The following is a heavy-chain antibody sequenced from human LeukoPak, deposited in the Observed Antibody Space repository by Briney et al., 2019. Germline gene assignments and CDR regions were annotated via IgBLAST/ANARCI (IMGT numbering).Heavy chain of an antibody. Sequence: SEPLSLTCAVSGYSISSGYYWAWIRQPPGTGLEWIGSIFHSGSTYYNPSLKSRVTISIDTSKNQFSLKLTSVTAADTAVYYCARGVATTNSWGQGTLVTVSS. CDR3: ARGVATTNS. V-gene: IGHV4-38-2*01. J-gene: IGHJ4*02. CDR1: GYSISSGYY. D-gene: IGHD5-12*01. CDR2: IFHSGST.